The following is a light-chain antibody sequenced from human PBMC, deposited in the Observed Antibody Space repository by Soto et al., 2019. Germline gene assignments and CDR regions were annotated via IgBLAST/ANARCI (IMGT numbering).Light chain of an antibody. CDR1: QSVSSY. CDR3: QQRSNWPRGT. V-gene: IGKV3-11*01. Sequence: EIVLTQSPATLSLSPGERATLSCRASQSVSSYLAWYQQKPGQAPRLLIYDASNRATGIPARFSGSGSGTDFTLTISSIEPEAFAVYYCQQRSNWPRGTFGQGTKVEIK. CDR2: DAS. J-gene: IGKJ1*01.